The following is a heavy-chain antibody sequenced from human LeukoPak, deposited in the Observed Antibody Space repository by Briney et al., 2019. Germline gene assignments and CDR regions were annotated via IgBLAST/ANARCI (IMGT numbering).Heavy chain of an antibody. Sequence: PGGSLRLSXAASGFTFSSYWMHWVRQAPGKGLVWVSRINSDGSSTSYADSAKGRFTISRDNAKNTLYLQMNSLRAEDTAVYYCARARVVPAAIGAFDIWGQGTMVTVSS. CDR2: INSDGSST. D-gene: IGHD2-2*01. CDR3: ARARVVPAAIGAFDI. CDR1: GFTFSSYW. V-gene: IGHV3-74*01. J-gene: IGHJ3*02.